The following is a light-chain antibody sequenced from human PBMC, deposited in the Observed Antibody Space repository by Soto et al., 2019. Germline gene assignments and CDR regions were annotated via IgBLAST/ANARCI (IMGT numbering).Light chain of an antibody. CDR2: QVS. V-gene: IGKV2-30*02. CDR3: LPGTHWTPYT. Sequence: DVVMTQSPLSLPVTLGQPASISCRSSQSLVHSDGNTYLNWFHQRPGQSPRRLMYQVSNRDSGVPAGVGGSGSAAAFTPKIRGVEAEDVGVYYCLPGTHWTPYTFGQGTKLEIK. J-gene: IGKJ2*01. CDR1: QSLVHSDGNTY.